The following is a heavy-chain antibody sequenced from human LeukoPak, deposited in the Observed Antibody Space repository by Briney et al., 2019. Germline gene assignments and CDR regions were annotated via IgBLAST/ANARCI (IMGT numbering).Heavy chain of an antibody. CDR3: ARGRIVVVPAAIPYYYYYYMDV. D-gene: IGHD2-2*02. CDR1: GGTFSSYA. CDR2: IIPIFGTA. V-gene: IGHV1-69*05. J-gene: IGHJ6*03. Sequence: TVKVSCKASGGTFSSYAISWVRQAPGQGLEWMGGIIPIFGTANYAQKFQGRVTITMDESTSTAYMELSSLRSEDTAVYYCARGRIVVVPAAIPYYYYYYMDVWGKGTTVTVSS.